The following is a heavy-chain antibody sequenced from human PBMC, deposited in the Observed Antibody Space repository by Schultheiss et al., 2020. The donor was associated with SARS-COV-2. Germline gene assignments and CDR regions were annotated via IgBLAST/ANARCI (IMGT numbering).Heavy chain of an antibody. Sequence: SVKVSCKASGGTFSSYAISWVRQAPGQGLEWMGGIIPIFGTANYAQKFQGRVTITADESTSTAYMELSSLRSEDTAVYYCARVPVFGDGMDVWGQGTTVTVSS. CDR2: IIPIFGTA. D-gene: IGHD3-3*01. J-gene: IGHJ6*02. CDR1: GGTFSSYA. V-gene: IGHV1-69*13. CDR3: ARVPVFGDGMDV.